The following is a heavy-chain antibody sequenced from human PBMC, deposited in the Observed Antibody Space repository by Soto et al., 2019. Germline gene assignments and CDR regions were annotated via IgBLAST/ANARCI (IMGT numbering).Heavy chain of an antibody. CDR3: ARDVATVSYFDY. CDR2: ISYDGSNK. CDR1: GFTFSSYA. Sequence: QVQLVESGGGVVQPGRSLRLSCAASGFTFSSYAMHLVRQAPGKGLEWVAVISYDGSNKYYADSVKGRFTISRDNSKNTLYLQMNSLRAEDTAVYYCARDVATVSYFDYWGQGTLVTVSS. V-gene: IGHV3-30-3*01. J-gene: IGHJ4*02. D-gene: IGHD5-12*01.